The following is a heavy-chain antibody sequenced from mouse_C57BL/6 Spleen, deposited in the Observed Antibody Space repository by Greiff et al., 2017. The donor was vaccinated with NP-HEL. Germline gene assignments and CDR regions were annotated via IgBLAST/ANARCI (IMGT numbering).Heavy chain of an antibody. CDR1: GYTFTSYW. J-gene: IGHJ4*01. CDR2: IYPSDSET. V-gene: IGHV1-61*01. Sequence: QVQLQQPGAELVRPGSSVKLSCKASGYTFTSYWMDWVKQRPGQGLEWIGNIYPSDSETHYNQKFKDKATLTVDRSSSTAYMQLSSLTSEDSAVYYGARRDYRGAMDYWGQGTSVTVSS. D-gene: IGHD2-14*01. CDR3: ARRDYRGAMDY.